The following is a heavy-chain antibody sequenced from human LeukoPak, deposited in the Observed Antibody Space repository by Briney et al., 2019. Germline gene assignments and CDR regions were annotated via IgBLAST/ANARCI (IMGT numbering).Heavy chain of an antibody. CDR1: GFTFSSYS. D-gene: IGHD6-19*01. CDR3: ARDQYSSGWFDPVDY. V-gene: IGHV3-21*01. J-gene: IGHJ4*02. Sequence: GGSLRLSCAASGFTFSSYSMNWVRQAPGKGLEWVSSISSSSSYIYYADSVKGRFTISRDTAKNSLYLQMNSLRAEDTAVYYCARDQYSSGWFDPVDYWGQGTLVTVSS. CDR2: ISSSSSYI.